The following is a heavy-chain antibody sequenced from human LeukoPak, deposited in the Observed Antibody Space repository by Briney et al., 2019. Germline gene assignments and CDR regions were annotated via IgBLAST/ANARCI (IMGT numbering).Heavy chain of an antibody. CDR3: ARGRRGPNRRYDAFDI. CDR2: INHSGST. D-gene: IGHD1-14*01. V-gene: IGHV4-34*01. J-gene: IGHJ3*02. CDR1: GGSFSGYY. Sequence: SETLSLTCAVYGGSFSGYYWSWIRQPPGKGLEWIGEINHSGSTNYNPSLKSRDTISVDTSKNQFSLKLSSVTAADTAVYYCARGRRGPNRRYDAFDIWGQGTMVTVSS.